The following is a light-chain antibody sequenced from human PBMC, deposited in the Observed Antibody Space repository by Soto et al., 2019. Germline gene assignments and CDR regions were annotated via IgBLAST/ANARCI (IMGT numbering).Light chain of an antibody. CDR1: TGAVTSGNY. J-gene: IGLJ3*02. Sequence: QTVVTQEPSLTVLPGGTVTLTCASSTGAVTSGNYPSWFQQKPGQPPTTLIYTTNSKHSWTPARFSGSLLGGKAALTLSGAQPEDEADYYCLVYYGGAQLVFGGWTKLTVL. CDR2: TTN. CDR3: LVYYGGAQLV. V-gene: IGLV7-43*01.